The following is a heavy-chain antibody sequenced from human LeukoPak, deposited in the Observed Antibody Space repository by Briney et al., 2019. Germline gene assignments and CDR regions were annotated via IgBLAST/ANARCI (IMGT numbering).Heavy chain of an antibody. V-gene: IGHV1-46*01. CDR3: ARDSNTGWYHDY. CDR2: INPRGGSA. J-gene: IGHJ4*02. D-gene: IGHD6-19*01. Sequence: ASVKVSCKASGYTFTSFFMHWVRQAPGQGLEWMGIINPRGGSATSAQRFQGRLTVTRDTSTSTVYMELSSLTSEDTAVYYCARDSNTGWYHDYWGQGTLVTVSS. CDR1: GYTFTSFF.